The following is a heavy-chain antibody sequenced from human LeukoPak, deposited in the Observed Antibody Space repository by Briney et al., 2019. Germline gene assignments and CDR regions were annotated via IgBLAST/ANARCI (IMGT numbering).Heavy chain of an antibody. D-gene: IGHD6-13*01. V-gene: IGHV3-23*01. J-gene: IGHJ3*02. CDR3: AKGRASGTSLAAFDI. Sequence: PGGSLRLSCAASGFTSRSYAMSWVRQAPGKGLDWVSAISGSGGSTYYADSVKGRFTISRDNSRNTLYLQMNSLRAEDTAVYYCAKGRASGTSLAAFDIWGQGTMVTVSS. CDR2: ISGSGGST. CDR1: GFTSRSYA.